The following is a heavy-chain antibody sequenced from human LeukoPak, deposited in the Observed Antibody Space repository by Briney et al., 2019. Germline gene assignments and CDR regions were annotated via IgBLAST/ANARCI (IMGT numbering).Heavy chain of an antibody. CDR3: ARSRAARPFSRYYYYMDV. D-gene: IGHD6-6*01. CDR1: GYSISSGYY. Sequence: PSETLSLTCTVSGYSISSGYYWGWIRQPPGKGREWIGEINHSGSTNYNPSLKSRVTISVDTSKNQFSLKLSSVTAADTAVYYCARSRAARPFSRYYYYMDVWGKGTTVTVSS. CDR2: INHSGST. V-gene: IGHV4-38-2*02. J-gene: IGHJ6*03.